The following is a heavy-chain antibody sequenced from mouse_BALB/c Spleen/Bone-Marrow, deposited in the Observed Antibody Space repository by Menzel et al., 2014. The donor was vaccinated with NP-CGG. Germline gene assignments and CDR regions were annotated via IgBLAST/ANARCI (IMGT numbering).Heavy chain of an antibody. D-gene: IGHD3-1*01. Sequence: EVMLVESGGGLVLPGGSLKLSCAASGFTFSSYTMSWVRQTPEKRLEWVAYISNGGGSTSYPDTVKGRFTISRDNAKNTLYLQMSSLKSEDTAMYYCSRHVGNPYAMDYWGQGTSVTVSS. CDR3: SRHVGNPYAMDY. CDR2: ISNGGGST. V-gene: IGHV5-12-2*01. J-gene: IGHJ4*01. CDR1: GFTFSSYT.